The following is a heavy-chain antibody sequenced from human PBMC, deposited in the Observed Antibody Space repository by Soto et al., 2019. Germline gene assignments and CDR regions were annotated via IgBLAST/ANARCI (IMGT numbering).Heavy chain of an antibody. CDR1: GFTFSSYG. CDR2: IWYDGSNT. CDR3: ARGPIAARPYYYYGMDV. D-gene: IGHD6-6*01. Sequence: QVQLVESGGGVVQPGRSLRLSCAASGFTFSSYGMHWVRQAPGKGLEWVAVIWYDGSNTYYADSVKGRFTISRDNSKNTLYLQMNSLRAEDTAVYYCARGPIAARPYYYYGMDVWGQGTTVTVSS. V-gene: IGHV3-33*01. J-gene: IGHJ6*02.